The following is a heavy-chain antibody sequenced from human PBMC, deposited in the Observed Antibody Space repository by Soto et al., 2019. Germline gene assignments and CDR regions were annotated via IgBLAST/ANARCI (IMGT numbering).Heavy chain of an antibody. Sequence: GGSLRLSCAASGFTFSSYSMNWVRQAPGKGLEWVSYISSSSSTIYYADSVKGRFTISRDNAKNSLYLQMNSLRAEDTAVYYCARGPTVGYMDVWGKGTTVTVSS. CDR3: ARGPTVGYMDV. CDR1: GFTFSSYS. V-gene: IGHV3-48*01. CDR2: ISSSSSTI. D-gene: IGHD4-17*01. J-gene: IGHJ6*03.